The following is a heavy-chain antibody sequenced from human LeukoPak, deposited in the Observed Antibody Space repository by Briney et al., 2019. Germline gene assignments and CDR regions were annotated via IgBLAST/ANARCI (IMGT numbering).Heavy chain of an antibody. CDR3: ASSNIVGEFDP. V-gene: IGHV1-18*01. CDR1: GYTFTSYG. CDR2: ISAYNGNT. J-gene: IGHJ5*02. Sequence: GASVKVSCKASGYTFTSYGISWVRQAPGQGLEWMGWISAYNGNTNYAQKLQGRVTMTTVTSTSTAYMELRSLRSDDTAVYYCASSNIVGEFDPWGQGTLVTVSS. D-gene: IGHD2-15*01.